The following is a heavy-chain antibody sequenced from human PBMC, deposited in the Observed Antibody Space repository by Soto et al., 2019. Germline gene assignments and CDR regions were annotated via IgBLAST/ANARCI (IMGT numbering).Heavy chain of an antibody. V-gene: IGHV3-33*01. CDR2: IWYDGSNK. CDR1: GFTFSSYG. D-gene: IGHD4-17*01. Sequence: PGGSLRLSCAASGFTFSSYGMHWVRQAPGKGLEWVAVIWYDGSNKYYADSVKGRFTISRDNSKNTLYLQMNSLRAEDTAVYYCARDSLPWKDYGGPFDYWGQGTLVTVSS. CDR3: ARDSLPWKDYGGPFDY. J-gene: IGHJ4*02.